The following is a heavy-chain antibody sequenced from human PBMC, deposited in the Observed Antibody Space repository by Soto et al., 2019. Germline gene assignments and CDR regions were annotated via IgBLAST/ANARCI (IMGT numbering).Heavy chain of an antibody. D-gene: IGHD2-8*01. Sequence: VSVKVSCKASRYTFTSYAMHCVRQAPGQRLEWMGWINAGNGNTKYSQKFQGRVTITRDTSASTAYMELSSLRSEDTAVYYCANALGLYYFDYWGQGTLVTVSS. CDR3: ANALGLYYFDY. CDR1: RYTFTSYA. V-gene: IGHV1-3*01. CDR2: INAGNGNT. J-gene: IGHJ4*02.